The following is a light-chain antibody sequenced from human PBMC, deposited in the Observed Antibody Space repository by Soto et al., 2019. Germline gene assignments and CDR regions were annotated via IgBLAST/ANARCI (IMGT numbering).Light chain of an antibody. CDR3: LQHDSFSPT. CDR1: QDSGNH. CDR2: AAS. Sequence: HLSLSKSAMSASVGDRVTTSCLGRQDSGNHLAWYQQKPGKVPRRLIYAASSLPTGVPARFSGSGSGTDFTLTISSLQPEDFATYYCLQHDSFSPTFGQGT. J-gene: IGKJ1*01. V-gene: IGKV1-17*03.